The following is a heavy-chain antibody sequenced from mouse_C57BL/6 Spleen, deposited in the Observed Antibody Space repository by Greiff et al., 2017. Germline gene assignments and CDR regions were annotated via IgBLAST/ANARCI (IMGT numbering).Heavy chain of an antibody. CDR2: ISSGGDYI. Sequence: EVKLVESGEGLVKPGGSLKLSCAASGFTFSSYAMSWVRQTPEKRLEWVAYISSGGDYIYYSDTVKGRFTISRDNARNTLYLQMSSLKSEDTAMYYCTRDYGSPYYYAMDYWGQGTSVTVSS. CDR3: TRDYGSPYYYAMDY. J-gene: IGHJ4*01. CDR1: GFTFSSYA. V-gene: IGHV5-9-1*02. D-gene: IGHD1-1*01.